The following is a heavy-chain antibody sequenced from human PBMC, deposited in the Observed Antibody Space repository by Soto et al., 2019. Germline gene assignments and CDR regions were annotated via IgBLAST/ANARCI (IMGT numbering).Heavy chain of an antibody. Sequence: PSETLSLTCTVSGGSISSGGYYWSWIRQHPGKGLEWIGYIYYSGSTYYNPSLKSRVTISVDTSKNQFSLKLSSVTAADTAVYYCATEQYYYDNSGPFDYWGQGTLVTVSS. V-gene: IGHV4-31*03. CDR2: IYYSGST. J-gene: IGHJ4*02. CDR3: ATEQYYYDNSGPFDY. D-gene: IGHD3-22*01. CDR1: GGSISSGGYY.